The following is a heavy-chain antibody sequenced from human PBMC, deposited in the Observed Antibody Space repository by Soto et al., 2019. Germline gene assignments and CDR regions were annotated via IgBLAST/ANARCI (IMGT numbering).Heavy chain of an antibody. CDR2: IYWDDDK. V-gene: IGHV2-5*02. D-gene: IGHD1-26*01. CDR3: APSSLGAVFDY. J-gene: IGHJ4*02. Sequence: QITLKESGPTLVKPTQTLTLTCTFSGFSLSTSGVGVGWIRQPPGKALEWLALIYWDDDKRYSPSLKSRLTITQDTSNNHVVRTMTNMDPVDTATHSCAPSSLGAVFDYWGQGTLVTVSS. CDR1: GFSLSTSGVG.